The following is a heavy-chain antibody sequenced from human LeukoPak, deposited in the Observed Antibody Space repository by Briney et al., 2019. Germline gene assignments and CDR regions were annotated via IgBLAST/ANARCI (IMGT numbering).Heavy chain of an antibody. D-gene: IGHD2-15*01. V-gene: IGHV4-59*01. CDR3: ARVAAKTVDY. CDR2: IYYSGST. J-gene: IGHJ4*02. CDR1: GGSISSYY. Sequence: SETLSLTCTVSGGSISSYYWSWIRQPPGKGLEWIGYIYYSGSTNYNPSLKSRVTISVDKSKNQFYLKLSSVTAADTAVYYCARVAAKTVDYWGQGTLVTVSS.